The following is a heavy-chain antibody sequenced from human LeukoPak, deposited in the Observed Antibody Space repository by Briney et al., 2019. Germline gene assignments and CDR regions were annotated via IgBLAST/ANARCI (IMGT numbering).Heavy chain of an antibody. CDR2: IYASGST. Sequence: SETLSLTCTVPGGSISSYYWSWIRQPAGKGLEWIGRIYASGSTNYNPSLKSRVTMSVVPSQSQFSLKLISVTAADTAVYYCARDPRGIVGANHNWFDPWGQGTLVTVSS. CDR1: GGSISSYY. J-gene: IGHJ5*02. CDR3: ARDPRGIVGANHNWFDP. D-gene: IGHD1-26*01. V-gene: IGHV4-4*07.